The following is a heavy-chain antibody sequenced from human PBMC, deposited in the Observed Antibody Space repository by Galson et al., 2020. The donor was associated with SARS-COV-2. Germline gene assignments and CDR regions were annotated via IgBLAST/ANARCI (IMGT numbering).Heavy chain of an antibody. J-gene: IGHJ3*02. V-gene: IGHV3-33*01. CDR2: IWYDGSNK. CDR3: ARDERGGNDAFDI. CDR1: GFTFSSYG. Sequence: QLGESLKISCAASGFTFSSYGMHWVRPAPGKGLEWVAVIWYDGSNKYYADSVKGRFTISRDNSKNTLYLQMNSLRAEDTAVYYCARDERGGNDAFDIWGQGTMVTVSS. D-gene: IGHD3-10*01.